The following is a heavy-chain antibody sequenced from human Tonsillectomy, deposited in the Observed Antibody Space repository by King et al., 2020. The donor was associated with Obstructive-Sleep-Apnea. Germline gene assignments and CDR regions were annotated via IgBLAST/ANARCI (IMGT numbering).Heavy chain of an antibody. Sequence: VQLVESGGTLVQPGRSLRLSCTGSGFMFGDYAMNWFRQAPGKGLEWLGLIRSKAHSGTTDYAASVKGRVTISRDDSKNIAYLHMSSLTTDDTAVYHCTRGSWNYESSSKRMDYWGQGTQVTVSS. CDR2: IRSKAHSGTT. D-gene: IGHD3-22*01. J-gene: IGHJ4*02. CDR3: TRGSWNYESSSKRMDY. CDR1: GFMFGDYA. V-gene: IGHV3-49*03.